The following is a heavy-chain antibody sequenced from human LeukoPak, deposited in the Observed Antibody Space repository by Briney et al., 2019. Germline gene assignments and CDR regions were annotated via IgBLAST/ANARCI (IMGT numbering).Heavy chain of an antibody. CDR3: ARDGGLLPDN. J-gene: IGHJ4*02. CDR1: RFPFSTYW. V-gene: IGHV3-74*01. D-gene: IGHD2-21*02. CDR2: ISPDGSSR. Sequence: GGSLRLSCAASRFPFSTYWMHWVRQPPGKGLMWASRISPDGSSRSYADSVKGRFIISRDNAKNTLSLQMNSLTAADTAVYYCARDGGLLPDNWGKGTLVTVSS.